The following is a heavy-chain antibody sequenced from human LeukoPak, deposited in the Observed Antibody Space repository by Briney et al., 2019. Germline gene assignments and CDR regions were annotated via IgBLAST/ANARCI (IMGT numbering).Heavy chain of an antibody. Sequence: ASVKVSCKASGYTFTSFGVSWVRQPPGQGLEWMGWISAYNGNTNYAQKLQGRVTMTTDTSTSTASMELRSLRSDDTAVYCCARGGGSYLDWFDPWGQGTLVTVSS. V-gene: IGHV1-18*01. J-gene: IGHJ5*02. CDR3: ARGGGSYLDWFDP. D-gene: IGHD1-26*01. CDR1: GYTFTSFG. CDR2: ISAYNGNT.